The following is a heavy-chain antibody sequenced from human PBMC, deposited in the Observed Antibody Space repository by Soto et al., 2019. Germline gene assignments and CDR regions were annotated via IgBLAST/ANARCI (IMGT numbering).Heavy chain of an antibody. D-gene: IGHD3-3*01. J-gene: IGHJ5*02. CDR2: ISAYNGNT. V-gene: IGHV1-18*01. CDR3: ARSRDGDYDFWRGYYDMGLYWLDP. CDR1: GYTFTTYS. Sequence: ASVKVSCKASGYTFTTYSFSWVRQAPGEGLEWMGWISAYNGNTNYAQKLQGRVTMTTDTSTSTAYMELRSLRSDDTAVYYCARSRDGDYDFWRGYYDMGLYWLDPWGQGTLVTVSS.